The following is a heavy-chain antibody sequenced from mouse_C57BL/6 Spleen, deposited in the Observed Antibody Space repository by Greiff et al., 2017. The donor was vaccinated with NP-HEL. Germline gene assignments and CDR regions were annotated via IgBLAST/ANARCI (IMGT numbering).Heavy chain of an antibody. CDR3: ARIITTVVGNFDY. J-gene: IGHJ2*01. Sequence: VQLQQSGAELAKPGASVKLSCKASGYTFTSYWMHWVKQRPGQGLEWIGYINPSSGYTKYNQKFKDKATLTADKSSSTAYMQLSSLTYEDSAVYYCARIITTVVGNFDYWGQGTTLTVSS. CDR2: INPSSGYT. CDR1: GYTFTSYW. D-gene: IGHD1-1*01. V-gene: IGHV1-7*01.